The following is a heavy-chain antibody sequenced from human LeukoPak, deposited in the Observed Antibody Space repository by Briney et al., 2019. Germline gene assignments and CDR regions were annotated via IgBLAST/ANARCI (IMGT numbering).Heavy chain of an antibody. CDR1: GFTFGDYA. Sequence: GGSLRLSCTTSGFTFGDYAMSWVRQAPGKGLEWVGFIRNKVYGGTTEYAASVKGRFTISRDDSESVAYLQMNSLKSEDTAIYYCTRAGIHSGYDLGNDYWGQGTLVIVSS. J-gene: IGHJ4*02. CDR3: TRAGIHSGYDLGNDY. D-gene: IGHD5-12*01. V-gene: IGHV3-49*04. CDR2: IRNKVYGGTT.